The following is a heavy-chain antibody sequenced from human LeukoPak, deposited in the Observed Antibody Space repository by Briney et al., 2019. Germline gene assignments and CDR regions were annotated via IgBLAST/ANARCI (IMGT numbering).Heavy chain of an antibody. Sequence: PPGGSLRLSCAASGFTFSSYAMSWVRQAPGKGLEWVSAISGSGGSTYYADSVKGRFTISRDNSKNTLYLQMNSLRAEDTAVYYCEKGSYIVVVTANDYWGQGTLVTVSS. J-gene: IGHJ4*02. V-gene: IGHV3-23*01. D-gene: IGHD2-21*02. CDR2: ISGSGGST. CDR1: GFTFSSYA. CDR3: EKGSYIVVVTANDY.